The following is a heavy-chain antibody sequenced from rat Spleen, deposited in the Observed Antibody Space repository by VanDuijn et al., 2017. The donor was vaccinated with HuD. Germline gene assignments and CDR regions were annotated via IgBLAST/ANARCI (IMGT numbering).Heavy chain of an antibody. CDR3: VRADIASISTDSI. J-gene: IGHJ2*01. CDR1: GFSLSNYG. CDR2: IWGDGNS. V-gene: IGHV2-13*01. D-gene: IGHD1-2*01. Sequence: QVQLKESGPGLVQPSQTLSLTCTVSGFSLSNYGVIWVRQPPGKGLDWMGVIWGDGNSNYNSVLKSRLSISRDTSKSQVYLKMNSLQTGDTATYYCVRADIASISTDSIWGQGVMVTVSS.